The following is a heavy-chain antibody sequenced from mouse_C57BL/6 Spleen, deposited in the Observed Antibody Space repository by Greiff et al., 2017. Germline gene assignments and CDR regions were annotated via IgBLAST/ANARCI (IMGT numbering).Heavy chain of an antibody. V-gene: IGHV1-74*01. CDR1: GYAFTSYW. CDR3: ASSTVVAPYAMDY. D-gene: IGHD1-1*01. CDR2: IHPSDSDT. Sequence: QVQLQQPGAELVKPGASVKVSCKASGYAFTSYWMHWVKQRPGQGLEWIGRIHPSDSDTNYNHKFKGKATLTVDKSSSTAYMQLSSLTSEDSAVYYCASSTVVAPYAMDYWGQGTSVTVSS. J-gene: IGHJ4*01.